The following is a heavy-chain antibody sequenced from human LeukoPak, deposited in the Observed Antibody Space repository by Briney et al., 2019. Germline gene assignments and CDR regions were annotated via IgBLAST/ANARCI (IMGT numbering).Heavy chain of an antibody. CDR2: IIPILGIA. CDR3: ARDATTAAAGTEADYFDY. J-gene: IGHJ4*02. CDR1: GGTFSSYA. Sequence: SVKVSCKASGGTFSSYAISWVRQAPGQGLEWMGRIIPILGIANYAQKFQGRVTITADKSTSTAYMELSSLRAEDTAVYYCARDATTAAAGTEADYFDYWGQGTLVTVSS. D-gene: IGHD6-13*01. V-gene: IGHV1-69*04.